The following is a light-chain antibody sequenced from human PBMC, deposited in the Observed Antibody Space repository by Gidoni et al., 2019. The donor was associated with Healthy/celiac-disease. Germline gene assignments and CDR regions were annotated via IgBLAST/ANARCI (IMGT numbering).Light chain of an antibody. V-gene: IGLV3-1*01. CDR2: HDS. CDR1: KLGDKY. Sequence: SSELTQPPSESVSPVPTASLTCSGDKLGDKYACWYHQKPVKSPVMVIYHDSKRPSGIPDRFSGSNSGNTATLTISGTQAMDEADYYCQAWDSSTHVVFGGGTKLTVL. CDR3: QAWDSSTHVV. J-gene: IGLJ2*01.